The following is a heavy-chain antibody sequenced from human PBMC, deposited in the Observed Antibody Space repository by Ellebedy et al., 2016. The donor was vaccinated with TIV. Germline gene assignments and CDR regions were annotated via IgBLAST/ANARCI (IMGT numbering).Heavy chain of an antibody. D-gene: IGHD3-16*01. CDR2: IIPIFGTA. CDR3: ASPSSWGHYGMDV. CDR1: GYTFTGYY. Sequence: SVKVSXKASGYTFTGYYMHWVRQAPGQGLEWMGGIIPIFGTANYAQKFQGRVTITADESTSTAYMELSSLRSEDTAVYYCASPSSWGHYGMDVWGQGTTVTVSS. V-gene: IGHV1-69*13. J-gene: IGHJ6*02.